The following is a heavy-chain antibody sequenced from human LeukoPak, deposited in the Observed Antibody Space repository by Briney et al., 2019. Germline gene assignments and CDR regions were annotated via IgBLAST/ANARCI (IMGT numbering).Heavy chain of an antibody. Sequence: KTGGSLRLSCAASGFTFSSYSMNWVRQTPGKGLEWVSSISSSSSYIYYADSVKGRFTISRDNAKNSLYLQMNSLRAEDTAVYYCARVAVVGFGELLIDYWGQGTLVTVSS. CDR3: ARVAVVGFGELLIDY. CDR1: GFTFSSYS. CDR2: ISSSSSYI. D-gene: IGHD3-10*01. V-gene: IGHV3-21*01. J-gene: IGHJ4*02.